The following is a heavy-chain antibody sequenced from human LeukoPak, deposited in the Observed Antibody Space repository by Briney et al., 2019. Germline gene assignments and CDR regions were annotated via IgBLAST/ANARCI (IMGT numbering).Heavy chain of an antibody. Sequence: PGGSLRLSCAASGFTFSSYWMSWIRQAPGKGLEWVANIKQDGSEKYYVDSVKGRFTISRDNAKNSLYLQMNSLRAEDTAVYYCARHSGYSSSWYGYWGQGTLVTVSS. CDR1: GFTFSSYW. J-gene: IGHJ4*02. D-gene: IGHD6-13*01. CDR2: IKQDGSEK. V-gene: IGHV3-7*01. CDR3: ARHSGYSSSWYGY.